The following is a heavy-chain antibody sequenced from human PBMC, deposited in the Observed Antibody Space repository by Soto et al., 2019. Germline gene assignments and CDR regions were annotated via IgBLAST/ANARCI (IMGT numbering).Heavy chain of an antibody. V-gene: IGHV1-8*01. CDR3: AREGVLRFVEWLPRYYYGMDV. Sequence: ASVKVSCKASGYTFTSYDINWVRQATGQGLEWMGWMNPNSGNTGYAQKFQGRVTMTRNTSISTAYMELSSLRSEDTAVYYCAREGVLRFVEWLPRYYYGMDVWGQGTTVTVSS. CDR2: MNPNSGNT. CDR1: GYTFTSYD. D-gene: IGHD3-3*01. J-gene: IGHJ6*02.